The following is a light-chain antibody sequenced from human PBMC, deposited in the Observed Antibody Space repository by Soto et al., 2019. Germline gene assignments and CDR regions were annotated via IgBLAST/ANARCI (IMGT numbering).Light chain of an antibody. Sequence: DIQMTHSPSSLSASVGDTVTITCRASQSIISYLNWYQQKPGKAPNLLIYTAFTLQSGVPSRFSGSASGTEFTLTISSVQPEDFATYYCQQSFSLPPTFGQGTRVEIK. J-gene: IGKJ1*01. CDR3: QQSFSLPPT. CDR1: QSIISY. V-gene: IGKV1-39*01. CDR2: TAF.